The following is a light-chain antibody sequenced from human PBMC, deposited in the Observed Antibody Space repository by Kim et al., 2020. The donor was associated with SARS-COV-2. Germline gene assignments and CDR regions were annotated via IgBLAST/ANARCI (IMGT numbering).Light chain of an antibody. V-gene: IGLV3-1*01. CDR2: QDS. CDR1: KLGDKY. CDR3: QAWDSSTVV. Sequence: SYELTQPPSVSVSPGQTASITCSGDKLGDKYACWYQQKPGQSPVLVIYQDSKRPSGIPERFSGSNSGNTATLTISGTQAMDEADYYRQAWDSSTVVFCVG. J-gene: IGLJ2*01.